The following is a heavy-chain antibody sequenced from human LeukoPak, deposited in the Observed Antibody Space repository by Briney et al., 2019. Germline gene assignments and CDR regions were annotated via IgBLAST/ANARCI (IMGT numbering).Heavy chain of an antibody. D-gene: IGHD6-19*01. CDR1: GFTFDDYA. CDR3: AKEGPIAVAGYFDF. J-gene: IGHJ4*02. CDR2: IIGDGGST. V-gene: IGHV3-43*02. Sequence: GGSLRLSCAASGFTFDDYAMHWVRQAPGKGLEWVSLIIGDGGSTYYAGSVKGRFTISRDNSKNSLYLQMNSLRTEDTALYYCAKEGPIAVAGYFDFWGQGTLVTVSS.